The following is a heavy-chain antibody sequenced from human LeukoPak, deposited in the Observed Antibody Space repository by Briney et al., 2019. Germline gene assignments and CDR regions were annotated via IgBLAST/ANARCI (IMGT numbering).Heavy chain of an antibody. V-gene: IGHV3-7*01. CDR1: GFTFSSYG. J-gene: IGHJ6*03. Sequence: GGSLRLSCAASGFTFSSYGMHWVRQAPGKGLEWVTNINQDRSEKYYVDSVKGRFTISRDNAKNSLYLQMNSLRAEDTAVYYCARGVWGSGSYYFEYYYYYYMDVWGKGTTVTISS. CDR2: INQDRSEK. D-gene: IGHD3-10*01. CDR3: ARGVWGSGSYYFEYYYYYYMDV.